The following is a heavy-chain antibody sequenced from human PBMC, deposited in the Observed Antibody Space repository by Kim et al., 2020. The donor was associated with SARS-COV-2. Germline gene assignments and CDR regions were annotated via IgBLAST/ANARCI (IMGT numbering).Heavy chain of an antibody. CDR3: AKDKGYSSSWERRMGSHWYFDL. J-gene: IGHJ2*01. CDR2: ISWNSGSI. Sequence: GGSLRLSCAASGFTFDDYAMHWVRQAPGKGLEWVSGISWNSGSIGYADSVKGRFTISRDNAKNSLYLQMNSLRAEDTALYYCAKDKGYSSSWERRMGSHWYFDLWGRGTLVTVSS. D-gene: IGHD6-13*01. V-gene: IGHV3-9*01. CDR1: GFTFDDYA.